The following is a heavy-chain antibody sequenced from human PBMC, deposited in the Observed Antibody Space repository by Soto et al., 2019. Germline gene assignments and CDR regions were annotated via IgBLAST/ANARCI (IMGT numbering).Heavy chain of an antibody. CDR1: GFTFSSYW. CDR3: ARAPSSGCYYFDY. J-gene: IGHJ4*02. CDR2: IRQDGSEK. Sequence: EVQLVESGGGLVQPGGSLRLSCIASGFTFSSYWMTWVRQAPGKGLEWVANIRQDGSEKYYVDSVRGRFSISRDNAKNSLYLHMINLKAEDTAVYYCARAPSSGCYYFDYWGQGTLVTVSS. V-gene: IGHV3-7*01. D-gene: IGHD6-19*01.